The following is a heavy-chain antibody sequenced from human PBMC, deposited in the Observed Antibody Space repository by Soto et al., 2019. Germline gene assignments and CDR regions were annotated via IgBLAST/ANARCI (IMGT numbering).Heavy chain of an antibody. Sequence: GGSLRLSCAASGFTFSSYAMSWVRPAPGKGLEWVSAIGGSGGRTYYADSVKGRFTISRDNSKNTLFLQMNSLRAEDTAVYYCAKDPYYYDTSEMDVWGQGTTVTVSS. CDR2: IGGSGGRT. CDR1: GFTFSSYA. J-gene: IGHJ6*02. V-gene: IGHV3-23*01. CDR3: AKDPYYYDTSEMDV. D-gene: IGHD3-22*01.